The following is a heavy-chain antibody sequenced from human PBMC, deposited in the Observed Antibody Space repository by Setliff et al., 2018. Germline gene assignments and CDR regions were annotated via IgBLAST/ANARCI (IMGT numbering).Heavy chain of an antibody. CDR1: GGTFSSYA. V-gene: IGHV1-69*13. CDR2: IIPMFGTT. CDR3: ARGAYCGGNCFYHFDH. J-gene: IGHJ4*02. Sequence: AASVKVSCKASGGTFSSYAINWVRQAPGQGLEWMGGIIPMFGTTNFAQKFQGRVTITADESTTTAYMELSSLRSEDTAVYYCARGAYCGGNCFYHFDHWGQGILVTV. D-gene: IGHD2-21*02.